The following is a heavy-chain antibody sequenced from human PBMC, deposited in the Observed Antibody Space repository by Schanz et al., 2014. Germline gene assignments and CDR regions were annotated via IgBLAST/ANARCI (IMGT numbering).Heavy chain of an antibody. CDR2: INAHTGNT. Sequence: QVQLVQSGGEVKKPGASATVSCKASGYTFNNHGISWVQQAPGQGLEWMGWINAHTGNTQYAQKFQGRVNMTRDTVTTTVHLELTRLRTDDTAIYYCARVHIATYHYNSPGAFDIWGQGTRVTVSS. CDR1: GYTFNNHG. V-gene: IGHV1-18*01. CDR3: ARVHIATYHYNSPGAFDI. D-gene: IGHD3-10*01. J-gene: IGHJ3*02.